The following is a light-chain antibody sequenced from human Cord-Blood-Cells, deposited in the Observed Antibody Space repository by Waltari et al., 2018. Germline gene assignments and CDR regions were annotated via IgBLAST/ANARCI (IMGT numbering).Light chain of an antibody. V-gene: IGLV2-14*01. CDR2: DVS. Sequence: QSALTQPASVSGSPGQSITISCTGTSSDVGGYNYVSWYQQHPGKAPKLMIYDVSKRPAGVSNRFSGSKSGHAASLTISGLQAEDEADYYCSSYTGSSTLVFGGGTKLTVL. J-gene: IGLJ3*02. CDR3: SSYTGSSTLV. CDR1: SSDVGGYNY.